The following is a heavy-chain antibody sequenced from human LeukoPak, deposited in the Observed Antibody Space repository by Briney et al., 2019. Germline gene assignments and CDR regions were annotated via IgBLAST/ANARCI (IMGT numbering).Heavy chain of an antibody. CDR3: ARRHGSGSFDY. D-gene: IGHD3-10*01. CDR1: GGSISSYY. CDR2: IYTSGST. Sequence: SETLSLTCTVSGGSISSYYWSWIRQPPGKGLEWIGYIYTSGSTNYNPSLKSRFTISVDTSKNRFSLKLSSVTAADTAVYYCARRHGSGSFDYWGQGTLVTVSS. V-gene: IGHV4-4*09. J-gene: IGHJ4*02.